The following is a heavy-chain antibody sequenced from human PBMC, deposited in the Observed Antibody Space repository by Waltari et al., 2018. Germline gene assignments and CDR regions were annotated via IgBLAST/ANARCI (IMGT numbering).Heavy chain of an antibody. V-gene: IGHV3-23*01. Sequence: EVQLSESGGGLVQPGGSLRLSCAASGFSFSIYAMSWVRQAPGKGLEWVSIISGSGGDGMNYADSVRGRFTISRDNSKNRLYLQMNSLTGEDTAVYYCAKEEAAGRNYWYFDLWGRGTLVSVSS. D-gene: IGHD6-13*01. J-gene: IGHJ2*01. CDR1: GFSFSIYA. CDR3: AKEEAAGRNYWYFDL. CDR2: ISGSGGDGM.